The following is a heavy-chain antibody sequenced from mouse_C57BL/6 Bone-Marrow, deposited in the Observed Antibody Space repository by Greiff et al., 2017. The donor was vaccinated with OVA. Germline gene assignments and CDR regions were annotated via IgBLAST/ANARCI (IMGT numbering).Heavy chain of an antibody. CDR1: GFNIKDYY. J-gene: IGHJ4*01. CDR2: IDPEDGDT. V-gene: IGHV14-1*01. CDR3: TYYDGYFYYAMDY. Sequence: EVKLMESGAELVRPGASVKLSCTASGFNIKDYYMHWVKQRPEQGLEWIGRIDPEDGDTEYAPKFQGKATMTADTSSNTAYLQLSSLTSEDTAVYYCTYYDGYFYYAMDYWGQGTSVTVSS. D-gene: IGHD2-3*01.